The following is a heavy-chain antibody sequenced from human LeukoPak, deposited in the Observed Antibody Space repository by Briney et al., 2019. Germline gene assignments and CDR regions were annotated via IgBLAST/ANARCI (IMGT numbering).Heavy chain of an antibody. CDR2: ISYDGSNK. Sequence: GGSLRLSCAASGFTFSSYGMHWVRQAPGKGLEWVAVISYDGSNKYYADSVKGRFTISRDNSKNTLYLQMNSLRAEDTAVYYCAKVSGSYWSPWFDPWGQGTLVTVSS. CDR1: GFTFSSYG. CDR3: AKVSGSYWSPWFDP. V-gene: IGHV3-30*18. J-gene: IGHJ5*02. D-gene: IGHD1-26*01.